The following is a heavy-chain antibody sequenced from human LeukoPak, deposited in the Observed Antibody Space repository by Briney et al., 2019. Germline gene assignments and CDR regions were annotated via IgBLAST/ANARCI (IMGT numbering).Heavy chain of an antibody. CDR1: DGSISSNSYY. J-gene: IGHJ5*02. CDR3: AKGAGPPWFDP. Sequence: SETLSLTCTVSDGSISSNSYYWGWIRQPPGKGLEWIGRMSSSGISTYSPSLKSRVTISIDTSRNQFSMNLNSVTAADTAVYYCAKGAGPPWFDPWGQGTLVTVSS. D-gene: IGHD6-19*01. V-gene: IGHV4-61*05. CDR2: MSSSGIS.